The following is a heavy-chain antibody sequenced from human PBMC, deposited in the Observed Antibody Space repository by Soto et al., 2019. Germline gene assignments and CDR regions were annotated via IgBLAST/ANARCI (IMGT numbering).Heavy chain of an antibody. CDR1: GFSFSNFA. V-gene: IGHV3-30-3*01. CDR3: AREYSSGWFSFDY. Sequence: VQLLESGGALVQPGGSLRLSCAASGFSFSNFAMSWVRQTPRKGLEWVAVISYDGSNKYYADSVKGRFTISRDNSKNTLYLQMNSLRAEDTAVYYCAREYSSGWFSFDYWGQGTLVTVSS. CDR2: ISYDGSNK. D-gene: IGHD6-19*01. J-gene: IGHJ4*02.